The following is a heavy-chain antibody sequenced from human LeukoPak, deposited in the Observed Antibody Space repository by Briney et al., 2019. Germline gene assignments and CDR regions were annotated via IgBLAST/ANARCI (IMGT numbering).Heavy chain of an antibody. Sequence: SETLSLTRTVSGGSISSSSYYWGWIRQPPGKGLEWIGSIYYSGSTYYNPSLKSRVTISVDTSKNQFSLKLSSVTAADTAVYYCASAEYNWFDPWGQGTLVTVSS. CDR1: GGSISSSSYY. V-gene: IGHV4-39*01. CDR3: ASAEYNWFDP. CDR2: IYYSGST. J-gene: IGHJ5*02.